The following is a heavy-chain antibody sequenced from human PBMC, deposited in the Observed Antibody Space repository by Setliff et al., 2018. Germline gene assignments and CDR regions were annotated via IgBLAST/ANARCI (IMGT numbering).Heavy chain of an antibody. D-gene: IGHD3-22*01. Sequence: SVKVSCKASGATFSSYGISWVRQAPGQGLEWMGGTIPMFGTTEYAQKFQGRLTIITDESTNTAFMQLSSLRSDDTAVYYCGGEGVDSRSSTDYRYYMDVWGKGTTVTVSS. CDR3: GGEGVDSRSSTDYRYYMDV. J-gene: IGHJ6*03. CDR2: TIPMFGTT. CDR1: GATFSSYG. V-gene: IGHV1-69*05.